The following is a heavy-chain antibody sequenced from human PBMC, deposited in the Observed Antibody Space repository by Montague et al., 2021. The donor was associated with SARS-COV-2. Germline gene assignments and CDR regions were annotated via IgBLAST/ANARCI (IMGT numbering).Heavy chain of an antibody. Sequence: SETLSLTCTVSGGSISSYYWSWIRQPPGKGLEWIGYIYYSGSTXXXPSXXXRVTISVDTSKNQFSLKLSSVTAADTAVYYCARARITIFGVVTWPAYFDYWGQGTLVTVSS. CDR1: GGSISSYY. V-gene: IGHV4-59*01. CDR3: ARARITIFGVVTWPAYFDY. D-gene: IGHD3-3*01. J-gene: IGHJ4*02. CDR2: IYYSGST.